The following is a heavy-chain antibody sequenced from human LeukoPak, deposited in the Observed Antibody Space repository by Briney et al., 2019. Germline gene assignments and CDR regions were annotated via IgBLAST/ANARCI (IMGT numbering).Heavy chain of an antibody. CDR2: INHSGST. Sequence: SETLSLTCAVYGGSFSGYYWSWIRQPPGKGLEWIGEINHSGSTNYNPSLKSRVTISVDTSKYQFSLKLSSVTAADTAVYYCARAPYYYGMDVWGKGTTVTVSS. V-gene: IGHV4-34*01. J-gene: IGHJ6*04. CDR1: GGSFSGYY. CDR3: ARAPYYYGMDV.